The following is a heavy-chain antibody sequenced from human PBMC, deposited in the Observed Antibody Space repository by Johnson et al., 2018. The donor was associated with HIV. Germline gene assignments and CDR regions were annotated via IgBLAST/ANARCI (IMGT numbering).Heavy chain of an antibody. V-gene: IGHV3-30*03. CDR2: ISYDGGLK. Sequence: QVQLVESGGGLVKPGGSLRLSCAASGFTFSDYYMSWIRQAPGKGLEWVTVISYDGGLKYYADSVKGRFTISRDNSKNTLYLQMNSLRAEDTAIYYCARDSGEQLRYAFDIWGQGTMVTVSS. CDR3: ARDSGEQLRYAFDI. D-gene: IGHD3-10*01. CDR1: GFTFSDYY. J-gene: IGHJ3*02.